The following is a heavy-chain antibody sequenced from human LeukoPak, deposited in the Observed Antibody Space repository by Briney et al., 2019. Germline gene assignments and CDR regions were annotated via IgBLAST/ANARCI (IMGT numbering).Heavy chain of an antibody. Sequence: ASVKVSCKASGYTFTSYGISWVRQAPGQGLEWMGWISAYNGNTNYAQNLQGRVTMTTDTSTSTAYMELRSLTSDDTAVYYCASLVGATTSFDYWGQGTLATVSS. J-gene: IGHJ4*02. CDR2: ISAYNGNT. CDR3: ASLVGATTSFDY. CDR1: GYTFTSYG. D-gene: IGHD1-26*01. V-gene: IGHV1-18*01.